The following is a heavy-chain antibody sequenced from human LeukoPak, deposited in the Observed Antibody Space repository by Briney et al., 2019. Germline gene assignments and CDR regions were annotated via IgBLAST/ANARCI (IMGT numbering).Heavy chain of an antibody. Sequence: PSETLSLTCTVSGGSISSYYWGWIRQPPGKGLEWIGTMYHSGSTNYNPSLKSRVTISVDTSKNQFSLKLSSVTAADTAVYYCASFYCSGGSCYQYYYYYYMDVWGKGTTVTISS. CDR1: GGSISSYY. CDR2: MYHSGST. V-gene: IGHV4-59*08. J-gene: IGHJ6*03. CDR3: ASFYCSGGSCYQYYYYYYMDV. D-gene: IGHD2-15*01.